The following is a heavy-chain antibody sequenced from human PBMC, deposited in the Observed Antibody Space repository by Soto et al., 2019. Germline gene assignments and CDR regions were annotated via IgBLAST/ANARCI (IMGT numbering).Heavy chain of an antibody. CDR3: ARLGLFNDYGDYGEMYYFDY. J-gene: IGHJ4*02. D-gene: IGHD4-17*01. CDR2: IYYSGST. V-gene: IGHV4-39*01. Sequence: SETLSLTCTVSGGSISSSSYYWGWIRQPPGKGLEWIGSIYYSGSTYYNPSLKSRVTISVDTSKNQFSLKLSSVTAADTAVYYCARLGLFNDYGDYGEMYYFDYWGQGTLVTVSS. CDR1: GGSISSSSYY.